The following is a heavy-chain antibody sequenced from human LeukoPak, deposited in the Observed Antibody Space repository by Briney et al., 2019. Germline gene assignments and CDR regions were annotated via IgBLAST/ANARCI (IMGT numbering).Heavy chain of an antibody. D-gene: IGHD2-15*01. V-gene: IGHV3-21*04. J-gene: IGHJ4*02. Sequence: PGGSLRLSCAASGFTFSSYSMNWVRQAPGKGLEWVSSISSSSSYIYYADSVKGRFTISRDNSKNTLYLQMNSLRAEDTAVYYCTKDPRVDCSGGSCYYLDCWGQGTLVTVSS. CDR1: GFTFSSYS. CDR2: ISSSSSYI. CDR3: TKDPRVDCSGGSCYYLDC.